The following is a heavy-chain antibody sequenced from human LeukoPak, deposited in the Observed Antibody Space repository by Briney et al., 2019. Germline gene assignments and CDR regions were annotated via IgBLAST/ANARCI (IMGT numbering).Heavy chain of an antibody. CDR2: IRYDGSNK. D-gene: IGHD3-10*01. Sequence: GGSLRLSCAASGFTFSSYGMHWVRQAPGKGLEWVAFIRYDGSNKYYADSVKGRFTISRDNSKNTLYLQMNSLRAEDTAVYYCARDPNEFGESYFDYWGQGTLVTVSS. CDR1: GFTFSSYG. CDR3: ARDPNEFGESYFDY. J-gene: IGHJ4*02. V-gene: IGHV3-30*02.